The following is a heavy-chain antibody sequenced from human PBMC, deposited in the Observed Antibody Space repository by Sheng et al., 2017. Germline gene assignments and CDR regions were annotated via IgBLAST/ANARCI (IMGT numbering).Heavy chain of an antibody. CDR3: ARRYCSDSTCYHHDY. V-gene: IGHV3-48*03. D-gene: IGHD2-15*01. CDR1: GFTFSDFD. J-gene: IGHJ4*02. CDR2: IGRGGSPI. Sequence: EVQLVESGGGLVQPGGSLRLSCAASGFTFSDFDFNWVRQAPGKGLEWVSYIGRGGSPIYYADSVKDRFTISRDNAHNSLYLQMNSLRAEDTAIYYCARRYCSDSTCYHHDYWGREPWSPSPQ.